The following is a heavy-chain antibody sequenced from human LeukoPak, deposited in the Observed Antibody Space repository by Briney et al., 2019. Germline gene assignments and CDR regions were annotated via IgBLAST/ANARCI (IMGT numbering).Heavy chain of an antibody. V-gene: IGHV3-21*01. CDR3: ARDGLYSSSWYYFDY. CDR1: GFTFSSYS. J-gene: IGHJ4*02. D-gene: IGHD6-13*01. CDR2: ISSSNSYI. Sequence: PGGSLRLSCAASGFTFSSYSMNWVRQAPGKGLEWVSSISSSNSYIYYADSVKGRFTISRDNAKNSLYLQMNSLRAEDTAVYYCARDGLYSSSWYYFDYWGQGTLVTVSS.